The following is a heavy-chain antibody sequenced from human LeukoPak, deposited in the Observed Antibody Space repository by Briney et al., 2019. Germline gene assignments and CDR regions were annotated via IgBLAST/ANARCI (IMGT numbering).Heavy chain of an antibody. Sequence: GGSLRFSCAASGFTFSSYSMNWVRQAPGKGLEWVSYIRSSSSTIYYADSVKGRFTISRDNAKNSLYLQMNSLRVEDTAVYYCAKEPIPNYHFWSGCDSWGQGILVTVYS. D-gene: IGHD3-3*01. CDR1: GFTFSSYS. CDR2: IRSSSSTI. CDR3: AKEPIPNYHFWSGCDS. J-gene: IGHJ4*02. V-gene: IGHV3-48*04.